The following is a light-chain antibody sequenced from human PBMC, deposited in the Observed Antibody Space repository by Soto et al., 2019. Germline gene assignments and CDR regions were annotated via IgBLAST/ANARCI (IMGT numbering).Light chain of an antibody. V-gene: IGLV1-44*01. CDR3: AAWDESLNGQV. CDR1: SSNIGGQT. J-gene: IGLJ3*02. Sequence: SVLTQPPSVSGTPGQSVTISCSGSSSNIGGQTVSWYQQLPGTAPNLLIYSGHQRPSGVPDRFSASKSGSSASLAISGLQSEDEGDYYCAAWDESLNGQVFGGGTKLTVL. CDR2: SGH.